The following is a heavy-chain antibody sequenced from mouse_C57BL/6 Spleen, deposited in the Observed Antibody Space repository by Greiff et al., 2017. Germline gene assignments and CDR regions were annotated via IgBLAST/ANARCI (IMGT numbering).Heavy chain of an antibody. CDR2: LHPSDSDT. Sequence: QVQLQQPGAELVRPGASVKVSCKASGSIFTSYWMHWVEQRTGQGLGWIGRLHPSDSDTKYNQKFKGKATFTVDKSSSTAYMQLSSLTSEDSAVYDCEMFGIYYYGSRDVDVWGTGTTVTVSS. CDR3: EMFGIYYYGSRDVDV. D-gene: IGHD1-1*01. J-gene: IGHJ1*03. CDR1: GSIFTSYW. V-gene: IGHV1-74*01.